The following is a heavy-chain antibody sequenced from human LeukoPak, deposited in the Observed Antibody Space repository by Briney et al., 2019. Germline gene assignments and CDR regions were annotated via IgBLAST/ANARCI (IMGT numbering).Heavy chain of an antibody. V-gene: IGHV3-23*01. CDR3: AKGWKGNLDY. CDR2: VSGSGGST. CDR1: GFSFSSNA. D-gene: IGHD1-14*01. J-gene: IGHJ4*02. Sequence: GGSLRLSCAASGFSFSSNAMNWVRQAPGKGLEWVSAVSGSGGSTYYADSVKGRFTISRDNSENTVYLQMNSLRAEDTALYYCAKGWKGNLDYWGQGTLVTVSS.